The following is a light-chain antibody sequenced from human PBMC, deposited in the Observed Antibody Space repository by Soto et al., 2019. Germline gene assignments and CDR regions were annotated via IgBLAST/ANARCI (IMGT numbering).Light chain of an antibody. CDR3: QHYNSYSEA. V-gene: IGKV1-5*03. CDR1: QTISSW. J-gene: IGKJ1*01. CDR2: KAS. Sequence: DIQMTQSPSTLSGSVGDRVTITCRASQTISSWLAWDQQKPGKAPKLLIYKASTLKSGVPSRFSGSGSGTEFTLTISSLQPDDVATYYCQHYNSYSEAVGQGTKVDIK.